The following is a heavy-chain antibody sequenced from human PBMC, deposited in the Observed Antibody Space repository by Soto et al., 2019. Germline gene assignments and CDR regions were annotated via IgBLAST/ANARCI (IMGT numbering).Heavy chain of an antibody. J-gene: IGHJ6*02. D-gene: IGHD3-10*01. CDR1: GFTFSHYA. Sequence: EVQLLESGGALVQPGGSLRLSCATSGFTFSHYAMSWVRQAPGKGLEWVSGISGGGGSTYYADSVKGRFTISRDNSKNTMFLQKNSMRADVSAVYYRAKSPTRWFGDINPNYGMDYWGQGTPVTVSS. CDR3: AKSPTRWFGDINPNYGMDY. CDR2: ISGGGGST. V-gene: IGHV3-23*01.